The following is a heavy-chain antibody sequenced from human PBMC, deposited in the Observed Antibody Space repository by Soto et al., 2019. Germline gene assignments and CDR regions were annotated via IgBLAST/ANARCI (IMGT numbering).Heavy chain of an antibody. CDR3: AGAVDKRLPQNYYYGMDV. Sequence: ASVKVSCKASGYTFTSYYMHWVRQAPGQGLEWMGIINPSGGSTSYAQKFQGRVTMTRDTSTSTVYMELSSLRSEDTAVYYCAGAVDKRLPQNYYYGMDVWGQGTTVTVSS. D-gene: IGHD4-17*01. V-gene: IGHV1-46*01. CDR2: INPSGGST. J-gene: IGHJ6*02. CDR1: GYTFTSYY.